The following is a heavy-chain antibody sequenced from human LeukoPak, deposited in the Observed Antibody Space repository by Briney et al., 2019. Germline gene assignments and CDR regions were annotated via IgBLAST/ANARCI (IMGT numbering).Heavy chain of an antibody. V-gene: IGHV1-46*01. J-gene: IGHJ4*02. D-gene: IGHD3-10*01. CDR1: GYTFTSFY. CDR3: ARDYHGSGSLTTFDY. Sequence: ASVKVSCKASGYTFTSFYTHWVRQAPGQGLEWMGIINPRGGSASSAQKFQGRVTLTRDTSTSTVYMELSSLSSQDTAVYYCARDYHGSGSLTTFDYWGQGTLVIVSS. CDR2: INPRGGSA.